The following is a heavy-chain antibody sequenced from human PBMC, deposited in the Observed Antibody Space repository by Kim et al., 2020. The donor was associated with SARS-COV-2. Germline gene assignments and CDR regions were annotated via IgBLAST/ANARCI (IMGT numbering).Heavy chain of an antibody. V-gene: IGHV3-49*02. D-gene: IGHD3-9*01. J-gene: IGHJ5*02. CDR3: TRGLVHPPRWFDP. Sequence: YAASVKGRFTISRDDSKSIAYLQMNSLKTEDTAVYYCTRGLVHPPRWFDPWGQGTLVTVSS.